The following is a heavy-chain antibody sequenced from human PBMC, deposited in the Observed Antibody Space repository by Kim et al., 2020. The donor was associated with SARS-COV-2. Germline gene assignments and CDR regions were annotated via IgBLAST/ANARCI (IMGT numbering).Heavy chain of an antibody. CDR2: YNSGNT. J-gene: IGHJ4*02. CDR3: ARKFDS. Sequence: YNSGNTVYNPSRKSRLTISVDRSKNQFSLRLTSVTAADTAVYYCARKFDSWGQGTLVTVSS. V-gene: IGHV4-31*02.